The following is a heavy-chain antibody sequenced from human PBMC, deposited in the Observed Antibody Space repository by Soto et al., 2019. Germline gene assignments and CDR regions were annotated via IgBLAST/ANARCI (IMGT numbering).Heavy chain of an antibody. CDR1: VFSFSTHD. V-gene: IGHV3-23*01. D-gene: IGHD6-19*01. Sequence: GSLRLSGTASVFSFSTHDMSWVRQAPGKGLEWVASISSGGTTTFYAASVEGRFTISRDKSKNTLYLQMNSLRADDTAVYYCAREGGSIGGWFGRKFDSWGQGTQVTVSS. CDR2: ISSGGTTT. CDR3: AREGGSIGGWFGRKFDS. J-gene: IGHJ4*02.